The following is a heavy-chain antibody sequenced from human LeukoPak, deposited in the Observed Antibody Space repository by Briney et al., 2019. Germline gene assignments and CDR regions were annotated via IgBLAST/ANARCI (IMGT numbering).Heavy chain of an antibody. J-gene: IGHJ4*02. CDR1: GFTFSDYY. CDR2: ISSSGSTI. V-gene: IGHV3-11*04. Sequence: PGGSLRLSCAASGFTFSDYYMSWIRQAPGKGLEWVSYISSSGSTIYYADSVKGRFTISRDNAKNSLYLQTNSLRAEDTAVYYCAREVPWLRDIDYWGQGTLVTVSS. CDR3: AREVPWLRDIDY. D-gene: IGHD5-12*01.